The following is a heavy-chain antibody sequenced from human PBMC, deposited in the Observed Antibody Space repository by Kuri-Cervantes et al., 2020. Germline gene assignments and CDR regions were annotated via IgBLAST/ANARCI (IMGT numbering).Heavy chain of an antibody. J-gene: IGHJ4*02. CDR2: INHSGST. CDR1: GGSFSGYY. CDR3: TRDPGFGAVGDVDY. D-gene: IGHD6-13*01. V-gene: IGHV4-34*01. Sequence: SETLSLTCAVYGGSFSGYYWSWIRQPPGKGLEWIGEINHSGSTNYNPSLKSRVTISVDTSKNQFSLKLSSVTAADTAVYYCTRDPGFGAVGDVDYWGQGTLVTVPS.